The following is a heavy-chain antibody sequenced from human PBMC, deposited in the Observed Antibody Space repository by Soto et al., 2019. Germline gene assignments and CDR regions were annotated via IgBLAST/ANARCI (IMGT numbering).Heavy chain of an antibody. CDR3: DSVVRLSSSVTRTFNWFDP. V-gene: IGHV4-30-2*01. J-gene: IGHJ5*02. Sequence: SETLSLTCAVSGGSISSGGYSWSWIRQPPGKGLEWIGYIYHSGSTYYNPSLKSRVTISVDRSKNQFSLKLSSVTAADTAVYYCDSVVRLSSSVTRTFNWFDPWGQGTMVTVSS. CDR1: GGSISSGGYS. D-gene: IGHD6-6*01. CDR2: IYHSGST.